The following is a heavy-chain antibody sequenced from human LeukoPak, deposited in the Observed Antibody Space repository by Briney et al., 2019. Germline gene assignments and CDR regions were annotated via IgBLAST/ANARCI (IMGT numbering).Heavy chain of an antibody. D-gene: IGHD5-12*01. Sequence: GGSLRLSCAASGFTFSSYSMTWVRQAPGKGLEWVSYISSSSSTIYYADSVKGRFTISRDNAKNSLYLQMNSLRAEDTAVYYCARGDSGYSGYDEGDFDYWGQGTLVTVSS. CDR1: GFTFSSYS. J-gene: IGHJ4*02. CDR3: ARGDSGYSGYDEGDFDY. CDR2: ISSSSSTI. V-gene: IGHV3-48*04.